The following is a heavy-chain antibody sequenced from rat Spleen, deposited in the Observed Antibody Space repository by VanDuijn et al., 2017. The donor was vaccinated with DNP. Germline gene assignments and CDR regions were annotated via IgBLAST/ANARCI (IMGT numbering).Heavy chain of an antibody. J-gene: IGHJ2*01. CDR3: ATQTLNSY. D-gene: IGHD1-11*01. CDR1: GFTFRNYG. V-gene: IGHV5S13*01. CDR2: ITTGGDNT. Sequence: EVQLVESGGGLVQPGRSLKVSCAASGFTFRNYGMAWVRQAPTRGLEWVASITTGGDNTYYRDSVKGRFTISRDNAKNTQYLQMDSLRSEDTATYYCATQTLNSYWCQGVMVTVSS.